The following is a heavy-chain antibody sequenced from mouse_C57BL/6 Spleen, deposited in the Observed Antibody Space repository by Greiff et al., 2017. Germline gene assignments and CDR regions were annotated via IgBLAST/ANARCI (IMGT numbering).Heavy chain of an antibody. CDR3: ARKRVYYGSSSFDY. J-gene: IGHJ2*01. CDR2: IYPRSGNT. V-gene: IGHV1-81*01. Sequence: VKLQESGAELARPGASVKLSCKASGYTFTSYGISWVKQRTGPGLEWIGEIYPRSGNTYYNEKFKGKATLTADKSSSTAYMELRSLTSEDSAVYFCARKRVYYGSSSFDYWGQGTTLTVSS. D-gene: IGHD1-1*01. CDR1: GYTFTSYG.